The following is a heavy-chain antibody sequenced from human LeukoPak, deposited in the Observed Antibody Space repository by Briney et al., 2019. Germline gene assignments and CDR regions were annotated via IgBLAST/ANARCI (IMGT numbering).Heavy chain of an antibody. V-gene: IGHV4-59*01. CDR1: GGSISSYY. CDR2: IYYSGST. J-gene: IGHJ4*02. D-gene: IGHD3-22*01. Sequence: PSETLSLTCTVSGGSISSYYWSWIRQPPGKGLEWIGYIYYSGSTNYNPSLKSRVTVSVDTSKNQFSLKLSSVTAADTAVYYCARGRASYYYDSSGYLQTYYFDYWGQGTLVTVSS. CDR3: ARGRASYYYDSSGYLQTYYFDY.